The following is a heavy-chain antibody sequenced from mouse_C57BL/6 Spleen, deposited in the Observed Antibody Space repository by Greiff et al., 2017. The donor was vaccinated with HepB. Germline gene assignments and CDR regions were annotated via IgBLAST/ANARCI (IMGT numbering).Heavy chain of an antibody. CDR1: GYTFTEYT. D-gene: IGHD1-1*01. J-gene: IGHJ1*03. CDR3: ARYEEGYYYGSYWYFDV. CDR2: FYPGSGSI. Sequence: VQLQQSGAELVKPGASVKLSCKASGYTFTEYTIHWVKQRSGQGLEWIGWFYPGSGSIKYNEKFKDKATLTADKSSSTVYMELSRLTAEDSAVYFCARYEEGYYYGSYWYFDVWGTGTTVTVSS. V-gene: IGHV1-62-2*01.